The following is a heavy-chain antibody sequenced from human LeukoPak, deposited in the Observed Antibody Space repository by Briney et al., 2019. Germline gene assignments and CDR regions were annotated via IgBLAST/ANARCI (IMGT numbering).Heavy chain of an antibody. V-gene: IGHV3-53*01. J-gene: IGHJ3*02. Sequence: GGSLRLSCAASGFTVSSNYVSWVRQAPGKGLEWVSVIYSGGSTYYADSVKGRFTISRDNSKNTPYLQMNSLRAEDTAVYYCASQSLTYYYDSSGQHDAFDIWGQGTMVTVSS. CDR1: GFTVSSNY. CDR2: IYSGGST. CDR3: ASQSLTYYYDSSGQHDAFDI. D-gene: IGHD3-22*01.